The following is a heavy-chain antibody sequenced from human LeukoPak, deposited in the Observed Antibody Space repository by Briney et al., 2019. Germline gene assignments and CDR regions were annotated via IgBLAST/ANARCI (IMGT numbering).Heavy chain of an antibody. V-gene: IGHV1-46*01. CDR1: GYTFTSYY. Sequence: GASVKVSCKASGYTFTSYYMHWVRQAPGQGLEWMGIINPSGGSTSYAQKFQGRVTMTRGTSTSTVYMELSSLRSEDTAVYYCASDPRYDWPDLPFGYWGQGTLVTVSS. J-gene: IGHJ4*02. CDR3: ASDPRYDWPDLPFGY. D-gene: IGHD1-20*01. CDR2: INPSGGST.